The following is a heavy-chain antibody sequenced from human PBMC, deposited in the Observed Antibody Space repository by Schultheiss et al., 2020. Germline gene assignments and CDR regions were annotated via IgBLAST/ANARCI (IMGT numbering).Heavy chain of an antibody. J-gene: IGHJ6*02. CDR1: GGSISSGGYY. CDR2: IYYSGST. Sequence: SETLSLTCTVSGGSISSGGYYWSWIRQPPGKGLEWIGSIYYSGSTNYNPSLKSRVTISVDTSKNQFSLKLSSVTAADTAVYYCARGGCSSTSCYVFGYGMDVWGQGTTVTVSS. D-gene: IGHD2-2*01. CDR3: ARGGCSSTSCYVFGYGMDV. V-gene: IGHV4-39*07.